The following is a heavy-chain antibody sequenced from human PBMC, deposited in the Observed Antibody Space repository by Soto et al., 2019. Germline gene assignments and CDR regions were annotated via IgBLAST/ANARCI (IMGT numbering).Heavy chain of an antibody. CDR1: GFTFTTYA. V-gene: IGHV3-30*04. D-gene: IGHD2-15*01. CDR2: ISNDGRGK. J-gene: IGHJ4*02. CDR3: ARDQCFGGGRSCYYFDF. Sequence: QVQLVESGGGVVQPGRSLRLSCAASGFTFTTYAIHGVRQAPGKGLEWVAVISNDGRGKYYADSVKGRFTISRDNSKNTLYLQMNSLRSDDTAVYYCARDQCFGGGRSCYYFDFWGQGTLVTVSS.